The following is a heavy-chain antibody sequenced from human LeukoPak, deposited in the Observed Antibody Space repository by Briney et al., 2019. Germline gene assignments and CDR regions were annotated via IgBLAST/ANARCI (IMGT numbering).Heavy chain of an antibody. CDR3: ARGIVGATTFDY. J-gene: IGHJ4*02. Sequence: SETLSLTCAVYGGSFSGYYWSWIRQPPGKGLEWIGEINHSGSTNYNPSLKSRVTISVDTSKNQFSLKLSSVTAADTAVYYCARGIVGATTFDYWGQGTLVTVSS. CDR1: GGSFSGYY. CDR2: INHSGST. D-gene: IGHD1-26*01. V-gene: IGHV4-34*01.